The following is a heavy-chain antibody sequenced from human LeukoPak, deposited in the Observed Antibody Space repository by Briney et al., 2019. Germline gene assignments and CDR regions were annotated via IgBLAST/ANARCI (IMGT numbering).Heavy chain of an antibody. V-gene: IGHV4-39*07. Sequence: SGTLSLICTVSGGSISSSSYYWGWIRQPPGKGLEWIGSIYYSGSTYYNPSLKSRVTISVDTSKNQFSLKLSSVTAADTAVYYCARDPMLEMATDYWGQGTLVTVS. CDR1: GGSISSSSYY. J-gene: IGHJ4*02. D-gene: IGHD5-24*01. CDR3: ARDPMLEMATDY. CDR2: IYYSGST.